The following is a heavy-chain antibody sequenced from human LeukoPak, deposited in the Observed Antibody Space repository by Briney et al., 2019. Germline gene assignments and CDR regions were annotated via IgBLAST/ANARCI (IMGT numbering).Heavy chain of an antibody. J-gene: IGHJ6*02. CDR2: IYHSGSI. V-gene: IGHV4-4*02. D-gene: IGHD2-8*01. CDR1: GGCISSRNW. CDR3: ARDNGAIRAYYYHGMDV. Sequence: SETLSLTCTVSGGCISSRNWWSWVRQPPGKGLEWIGEIYHSGSINYNPSLKSRVTISVDKSKNQLSLRLTSVTAADTAVYYCARDNGAIRAYYYHGMDVWGQGTTVTVSS.